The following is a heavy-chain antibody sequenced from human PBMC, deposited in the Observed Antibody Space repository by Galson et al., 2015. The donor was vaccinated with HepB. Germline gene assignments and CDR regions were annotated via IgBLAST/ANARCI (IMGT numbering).Heavy chain of an antibody. CDR1: GYTFTGYY. V-gene: IGHV1-2*06. J-gene: IGHJ3*01. CDR3: AREPLEPGSALDF. Sequence: SVKVSCKASGYTFTGYYIHWVRQAPGQGLEWMGRINPNSGGTVYAQKFQGRVTMTRDTSINTAYMELTSLSSDDTAVYDCAREPLEPGSALDFWGQGTMVTVSA. D-gene: IGHD3-10*01. CDR2: INPNSGGT.